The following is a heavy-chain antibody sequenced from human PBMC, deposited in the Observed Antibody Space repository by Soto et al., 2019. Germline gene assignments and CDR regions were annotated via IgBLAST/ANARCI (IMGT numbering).Heavy chain of an antibody. CDR2: SKGKSANGAT. Sequence: GGSLRLSSEVSGLTFTNAWESWVRQASGKGLEWVGRSKGKSANGATDYAAPVKGRFTISRDDARNTLYLQMNSLRAEDTAVCYCVRYSWNDKNFDYWGQGTLVTVSS. CDR1: GLTFTNAW. J-gene: IGHJ4*02. D-gene: IGHD1-20*01. V-gene: IGHV3-15*01. CDR3: VRYSWNDKNFDY.